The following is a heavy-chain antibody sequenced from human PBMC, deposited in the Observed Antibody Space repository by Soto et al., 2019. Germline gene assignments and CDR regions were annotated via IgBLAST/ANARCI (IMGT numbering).Heavy chain of an antibody. CDR3: AKDGNWLDVLLDS. CDR2: INASGRST. V-gene: IGHV3-23*01. Sequence: EVQLLESGGGLVQPGGSLRLSCTASGFAFSNYAMTWVRQAPGKGLEWVSIINASGRSTYHADSVKGRFTISRDNSKNTLYLRMTSLRAEDTAVYYCAKDGNWLDVLLDSWCQGTVVTVSS. J-gene: IGHJ4*02. CDR1: GFAFSNYA. D-gene: IGHD1-20*01.